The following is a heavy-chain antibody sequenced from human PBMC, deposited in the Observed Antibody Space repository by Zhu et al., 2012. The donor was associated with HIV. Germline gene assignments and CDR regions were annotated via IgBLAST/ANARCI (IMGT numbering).Heavy chain of an antibody. CDR1: GESLTGNTYY. J-gene: IGHJ4*02. CDR3: ARDHHTSGYHY. Sequence: QVQLQQWGAGLLKPSETLSLTCAVYGESLTGNTYYWSWIRQPPGKGLEWIGEINHTGNTNYNPSLKSRVTISVDTSKNQFSLKLSSVTAADTALYYCARDHHTSGYHYWGQGNPGHRLL. V-gene: IGHV4-34*02. CDR2: INHTGNT. D-gene: IGHD3-22*01.